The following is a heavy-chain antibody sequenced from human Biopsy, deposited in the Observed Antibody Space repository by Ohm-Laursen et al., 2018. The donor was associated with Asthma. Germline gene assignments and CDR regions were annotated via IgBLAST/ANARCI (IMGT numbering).Heavy chain of an antibody. CDR1: GGSISSFY. CDR3: VRAVRNEQWLAPFDY. Sequence: TLSLTCSVYGGSISSFYWSWIRQSPEKGLEWMGYVYWTESTNYNPSLKSRVTMSVDTSKNRMFLELTSVTAADTAIYYCVRAVRNEQWLAPFDYWGQGKPVTVPS. V-gene: IGHV4-59*01. J-gene: IGHJ4*02. CDR2: VYWTEST. D-gene: IGHD6-19*01.